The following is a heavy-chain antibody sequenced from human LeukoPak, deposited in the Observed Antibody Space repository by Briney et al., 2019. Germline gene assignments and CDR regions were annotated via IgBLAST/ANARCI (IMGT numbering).Heavy chain of an antibody. CDR1: GFIFNNYG. Sequence: GGSLRLSCAASGFIFNNYGLIWVRQAPGKGLEWVSAISGSGGSTYYADSVKGRFTISRDNSKNTLYLQMNSLRAEDTAVYYCAKDREYSSSSVAVAGIDYWGQGTPVTVSS. J-gene: IGHJ4*02. CDR3: AKDREYSSSSVAVAGIDY. D-gene: IGHD6-6*01. V-gene: IGHV3-23*01. CDR2: ISGSGGST.